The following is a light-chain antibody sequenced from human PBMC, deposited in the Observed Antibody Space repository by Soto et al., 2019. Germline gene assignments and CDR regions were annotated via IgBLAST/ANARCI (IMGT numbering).Light chain of an antibody. CDR3: QKYDDDPLT. J-gene: IGKJ4*01. CDR1: RGFNNY. V-gene: IGKV1-27*01. Sequence: DFQMTQSPSSLSASVGDRVTSTCRASRGFNNYLAWYQQKPGKAPKVLIYDASTLQSGVPPRFSGTGSGTDFTLTISSLQPEDVATYYCQKYDDDPLTFGGGTKVEI. CDR2: DAS.